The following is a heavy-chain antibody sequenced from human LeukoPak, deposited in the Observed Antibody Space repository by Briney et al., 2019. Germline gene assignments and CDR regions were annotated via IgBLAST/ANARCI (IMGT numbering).Heavy chain of an antibody. Sequence: PSETLSLTCTVSGASINSYYWSWIRQPPGKGLEWIGSIYYSGSTYYNPSLESRVTISVDTSKNQFSLKLSSVTAADTAVYYCARETSQKGAHYMDVWGKGTTVTVSS. J-gene: IGHJ6*03. CDR2: IYYSGST. V-gene: IGHV4-59*01. D-gene: IGHD3-16*01. CDR3: ARETSQKGAHYMDV. CDR1: GASINSYY.